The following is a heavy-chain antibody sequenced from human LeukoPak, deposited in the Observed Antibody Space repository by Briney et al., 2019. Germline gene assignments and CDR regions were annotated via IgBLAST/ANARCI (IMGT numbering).Heavy chain of an antibody. J-gene: IGHJ4*02. CDR1: GGSVSSSFYY. CDR2: MYFSGST. CDR3: ANAASYSVDY. D-gene: IGHD1-26*01. V-gene: IGHV4-39*01. Sequence: SETLSLTCTVSGGSVSSSFYYWGWIRQPPGKGLEWIGSMYFSGSTHYNPSLKSRVTISVDTSKNQFSLKLTSVTAADTTVYYCANAASYSVDYWGQGTLVTVSS.